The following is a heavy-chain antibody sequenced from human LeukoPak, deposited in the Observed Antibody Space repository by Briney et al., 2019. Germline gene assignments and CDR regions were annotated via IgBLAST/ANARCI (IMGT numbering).Heavy chain of an antibody. D-gene: IGHD4-11*01. V-gene: IGHV1-8*01. CDR3: ARGGPDDNYDDFDY. CDR1: GYTFTNHD. J-gene: IGHJ4*02. Sequence: ASVKVSCKASGYTFTNHDINWVRQATGQGLEWMGWVSPNSGNTVYAQKVKGRVIMTMDPSMSTAYMELSSLLSEDTAVCYCARGGPDDNYDDFDYWGQGTLVTVAS. CDR2: VSPNSGNT.